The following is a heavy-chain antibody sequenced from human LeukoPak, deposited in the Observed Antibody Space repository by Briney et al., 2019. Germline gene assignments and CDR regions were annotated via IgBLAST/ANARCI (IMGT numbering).Heavy chain of an antibody. CDR3: ARAPAVADHTGDYNWFDP. Sequence: PSETLSLTCTVSGGSISSSSYYWGWIRQPPGKGLEWIGSIYYSGSTYYNPSLKSRVTISVDTSRNQFSLKLSSVTAADTAVYYCARAPAVADHTGDYNWFDPWGQGTLVTVSS. V-gene: IGHV4-39*07. CDR2: IYYSGST. J-gene: IGHJ5*02. CDR1: GGSISSSSYY. D-gene: IGHD6-19*01.